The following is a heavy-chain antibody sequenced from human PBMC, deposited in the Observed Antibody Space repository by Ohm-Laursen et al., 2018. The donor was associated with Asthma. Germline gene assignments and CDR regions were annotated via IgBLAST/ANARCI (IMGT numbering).Heavy chain of an antibody. CDR1: GASVGSGSSF. V-gene: IGHV4-61*01. CDR3: ARGVVSRTTPNWFDP. CDR2: IHDSGNT. J-gene: IGHJ5*02. D-gene: IGHD2/OR15-2a*01. Sequence: SDTLSLTCSVSGASVGSGSSFWSWIRQPPGKGLEWIGYIHDSGNTQYNPSLKSRVTISLDTSKRQFSLSLNSAPAADTAVYYCARGVVSRTTPNWFDPWGQGTLVTVSS.